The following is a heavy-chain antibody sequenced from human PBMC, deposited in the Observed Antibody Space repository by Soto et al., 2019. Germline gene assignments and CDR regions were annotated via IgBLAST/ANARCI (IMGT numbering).Heavy chain of an antibody. CDR2: IYYSGST. CDR3: ARGVTIFGVVIEVPAWMVANWFDP. Sequence: NPSETLSLTCTVSGGSISSGGYYWSWIRQHPGKGLEWIGYIYYSGSTYYNPSLKSRVTISVDTSKNQFSLKLSSVTAADTAVYYCARGVTIFGVVIEVPAWMVANWFDPWGQGTLVTVSS. CDR1: GGSISSGGYY. D-gene: IGHD3-3*01. V-gene: IGHV4-31*03. J-gene: IGHJ5*02.